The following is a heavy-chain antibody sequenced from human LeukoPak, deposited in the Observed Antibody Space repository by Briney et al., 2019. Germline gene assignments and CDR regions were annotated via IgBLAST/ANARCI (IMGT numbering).Heavy chain of an antibody. CDR1: GFTFSSYA. J-gene: IGHJ4*02. D-gene: IGHD3-22*01. V-gene: IGHV3-23*01. Sequence: GGSLRLSCAASGFTFSSYAMSWVRQAPGKGLEWVSATSDSGGTTWYADSLKGRFAISRDNSKNTLFLQMNSLRAEDTARYYCAKDYYDDSGSRYDFWGQGTLVTVSS. CDR2: TSDSGGTT. CDR3: AKDYYDDSGSRYDF.